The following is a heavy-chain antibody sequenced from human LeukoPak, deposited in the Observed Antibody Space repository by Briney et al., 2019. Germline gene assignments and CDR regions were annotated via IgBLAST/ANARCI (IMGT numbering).Heavy chain of an antibody. CDR3: ARETYCGGDCYSELWFDP. Sequence: SVNVSCKASGGTFSSYAISWVRQAPGQGLEWMGRIIPILEMANYAQKFQGRVTITADKSTSTAYMELSSLRAEYTAMYYCARETYCGGDCYSELWFDPWGQGTLVTVSS. D-gene: IGHD2-21*02. V-gene: IGHV1-69*04. CDR2: IIPILEMA. J-gene: IGHJ5*02. CDR1: GGTFSSYA.